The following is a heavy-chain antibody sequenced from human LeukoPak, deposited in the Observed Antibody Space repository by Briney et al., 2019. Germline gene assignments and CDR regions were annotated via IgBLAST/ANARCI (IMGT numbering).Heavy chain of an antibody. CDR1: GGTFSSYA. Sequence: GSSVKVSCKASGGTFSSYAISWVRQAPGQGLEWMGRIIPIFGTANYAQKFQGRVTITTDESTSTAYMELSSLRSEDTAVYYCATSHQYYDFWSGYFYWGQGTLVTVSS. CDR2: IIPIFGTA. CDR3: ATSHQYYDFWSGYFY. D-gene: IGHD3-3*01. V-gene: IGHV1-69*05. J-gene: IGHJ4*02.